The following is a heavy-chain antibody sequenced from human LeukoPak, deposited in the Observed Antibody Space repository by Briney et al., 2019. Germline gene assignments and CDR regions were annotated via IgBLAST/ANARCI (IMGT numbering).Heavy chain of an antibody. CDR2: IYYSGST. J-gene: IGHJ4*02. CDR1: GGSISSSNW. Sequence: PSGTLSLTCAVSGGSISSSNWLSWIRQPPGKGLEWIGSIYYSGSTYYNPSLKSRVTISVDTSKNQFSLKLSSVTAADTAVYYCARDNIQLWLYYYWGQGTLVNVSS. CDR3: ARDNIQLWLYYY. V-gene: IGHV4-4*02. D-gene: IGHD5-18*01.